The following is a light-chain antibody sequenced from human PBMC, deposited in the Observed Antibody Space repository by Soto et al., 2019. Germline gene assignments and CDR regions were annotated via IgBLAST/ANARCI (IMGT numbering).Light chain of an antibody. V-gene: IGKV1-39*01. CDR2: AAS. Sequence: DIQMTQSPSSLSASVGDRVTITCRARQSIGGYLNWYQQKPGKAPKLLIYAASSLQSGVPSRFSGSGSGTDFTLTINSLQPEDFATYYCQQSSGTPRTFGQGTKLEIK. CDR1: QSIGGY. CDR3: QQSSGTPRT. J-gene: IGKJ2*01.